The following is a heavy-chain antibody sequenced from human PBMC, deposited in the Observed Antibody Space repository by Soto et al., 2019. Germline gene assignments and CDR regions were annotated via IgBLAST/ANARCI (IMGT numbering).Heavy chain of an antibody. Sequence: GASVKVSCKTSGYTFTSYGIAWVRQAPGRGLEWMGWINPKNGDTRYEQKFQDRVTMTRDTSINTAYMDVTRLTSDDTAVYYCARGVLHWGQGTLVTVSS. V-gene: IGHV1-2*02. J-gene: IGHJ4*01. CDR2: INPKNGDT. CDR3: ARGVLH. CDR1: GYTFTSYG.